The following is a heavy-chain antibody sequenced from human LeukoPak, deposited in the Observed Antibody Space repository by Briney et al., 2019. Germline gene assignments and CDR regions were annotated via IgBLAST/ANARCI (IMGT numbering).Heavy chain of an antibody. CDR2: ISSSSSYI. Sequence: GGSLRLSCAASGFTFSSYAMSWVRQAPGKGLEWVSSISSSSSYIYYADSVKGRFTISRDNAKNSLYLQMNSLRAEDTAVYYCARFPDAGDYWGQGTLVTVSS. CDR3: ARFPDAGDY. CDR1: GFTFSSYA. J-gene: IGHJ4*02. V-gene: IGHV3-21*01. D-gene: IGHD1-14*01.